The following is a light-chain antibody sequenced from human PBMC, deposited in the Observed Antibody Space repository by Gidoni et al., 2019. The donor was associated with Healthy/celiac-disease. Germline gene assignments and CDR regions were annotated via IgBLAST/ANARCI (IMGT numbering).Light chain of an antibody. J-gene: IGLJ2*01. V-gene: IGLV1-51*01. Sequence: QSVLTQPPSVSAAPGQKVTISCSGSSSNIGNNYVSWYQNLPGTAPKLLIYDNNKRPSGIPDRFPGSKSGTSATLGSTGLQTGDEADYYCGTWDSSLSAGVFGGGTKLTV. CDR3: GTWDSSLSAGV. CDR2: DNN. CDR1: SSNIGNNY.